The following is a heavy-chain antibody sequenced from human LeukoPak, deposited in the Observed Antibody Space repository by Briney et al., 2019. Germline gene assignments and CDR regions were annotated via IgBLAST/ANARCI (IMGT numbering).Heavy chain of an antibody. CDR1: GDTSSTYA. CDR2: IIPIFGTT. J-gene: IGHJ4*02. Sequence: SVKVSCKSSGDTSSTYAISWVRQAPGQGLEWMGGIIPIFGTTNYEPNFQGRVTITADKSTGTAYMELSGLRFEDTAVYYCARECCGTWATISFGYGGQGTLATVTS. V-gene: IGHV1-69*06. D-gene: IGHD5-24*01. CDR3: ARECCGTWATISFGY.